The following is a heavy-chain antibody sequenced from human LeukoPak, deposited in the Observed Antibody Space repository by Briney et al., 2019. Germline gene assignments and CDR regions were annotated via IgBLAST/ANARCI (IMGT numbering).Heavy chain of an antibody. CDR1: GGSISSGDYY. CDR2: IYYSGST. D-gene: IGHD2-21*02. Sequence: SETLSLTCTVSGGSISSGDYYWSWIRQPPGKGLEWIGYIYYSGSTYYNPSLKSRVTISVDTSKNQFSLKLSSVTAADTAVYYCARGGGDLLIPGALHEHWGQGTLVTVSS. J-gene: IGHJ1*01. V-gene: IGHV4-30-4*01. CDR3: ARGGGDLLIPGALHEH.